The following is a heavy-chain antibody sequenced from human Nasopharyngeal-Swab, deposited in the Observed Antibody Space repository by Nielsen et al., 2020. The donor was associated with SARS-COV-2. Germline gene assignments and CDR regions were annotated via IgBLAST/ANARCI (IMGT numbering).Heavy chain of an antibody. V-gene: IGHV3-11*01. CDR2: ISSSGSTI. J-gene: IGHJ4*02. CDR3: ARDQSGSYNFDY. D-gene: IGHD1-26*01. CDR1: GSTFSDYY. Sequence: GSLKISCAASGSTFSDYYMSWIRQAPGKGLEWVSYISSSGSTIYYADSVKGRFTISRDNAKNSLYLQMNSLRAEDTAVYYCARDQSGSYNFDYWGQGTLVTVSS.